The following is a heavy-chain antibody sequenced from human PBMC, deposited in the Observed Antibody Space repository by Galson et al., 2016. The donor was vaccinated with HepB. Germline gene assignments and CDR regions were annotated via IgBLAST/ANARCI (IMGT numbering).Heavy chain of an antibody. CDR3: ARDSSGWHPNFYWYFDL. D-gene: IGHD6-19*01. Sequence: EPLSLTCTVSGGSISSYYWSWIRQPAGKGLEWIGRLYTSGSTSYNPSLKSRVTMSLHTSKNQFSLNLSSVTAADTAVYYCARDSSGWHPNFYWYFDLWGRGTLVTVSS. J-gene: IGHJ2*01. CDR1: GGSISSYY. CDR2: LYTSGST. V-gene: IGHV4-4*07.